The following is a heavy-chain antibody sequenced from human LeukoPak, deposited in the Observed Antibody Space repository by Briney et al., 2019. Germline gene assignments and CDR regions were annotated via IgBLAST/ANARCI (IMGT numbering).Heavy chain of an antibody. CDR2: INHSGST. V-gene: IGHV4-34*01. CDR3: ARGPCSSTSCSFNWFDP. CDR1: GGSFSGYY. Sequence: PSETLSLTCAVYGGSFSGYYWGWIRQPPGKGLEWIGEINHSGSTNYNPSLKSRVTISVDTSKNQFSLKLSSVTAADTAVYYCARGPCSSTSCSFNWFDPWGQGTLVTVSS. D-gene: IGHD2-2*01. J-gene: IGHJ5*02.